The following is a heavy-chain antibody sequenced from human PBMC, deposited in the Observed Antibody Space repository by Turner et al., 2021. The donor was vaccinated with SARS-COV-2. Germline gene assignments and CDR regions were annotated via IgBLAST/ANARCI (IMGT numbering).Heavy chain of an antibody. V-gene: IGHV1-24*01. D-gene: IGHD2-2*01. CDR3: ATGYQLRVNWFDP. Sequence: QVPLVQSGAEVKKPGASVKVSCKISGYTLTELSMYWVRQAPGKGLEWMGGFDPEDGETIYAQNFQGRVTMTEDTSTDTAYMELSSLRSEDTAVYFCATGYQLRVNWFDPWGQGTLVTVSS. CDR2: FDPEDGET. J-gene: IGHJ5*02. CDR1: GYTLTELS.